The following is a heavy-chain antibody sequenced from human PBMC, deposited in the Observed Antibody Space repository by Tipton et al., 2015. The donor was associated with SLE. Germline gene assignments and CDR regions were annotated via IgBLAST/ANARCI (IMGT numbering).Heavy chain of an antibody. D-gene: IGHD2-2*01. Sequence: TLSLTCAVYGGSFSGDYWSCIRQPPGKGLEWIGEINHSGSTKYNPSLKSRITISLDTSKNQFSLKLSSVTAADTAVYYCARDEIVVIPAASYQFHYGMDVWGQGTTVTVSS. CDR3: ARDEIVVIPAASYQFHYGMDV. CDR2: INHSGST. V-gene: IGHV4-34*01. CDR1: GGSFSGDY. J-gene: IGHJ6*02.